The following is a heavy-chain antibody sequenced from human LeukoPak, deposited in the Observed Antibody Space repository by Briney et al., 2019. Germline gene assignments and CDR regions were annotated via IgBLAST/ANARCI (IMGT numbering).Heavy chain of an antibody. CDR1: GGSFSGYY. CDR2: INHSGST. D-gene: IGHD1-26*01. J-gene: IGHJ4*02. CDR3: ARGFGGYSYYFDY. Sequence: SETLSLTCAVYGGSFSGYYWSWIRQPPGKGLERIGEINHSGSTNYNPSLKSRVTISIDTSKNQFSLKLSSVTAADTAVYYCARGFGGYSYYFDYWGQGTLVTVSS. V-gene: IGHV4-34*01.